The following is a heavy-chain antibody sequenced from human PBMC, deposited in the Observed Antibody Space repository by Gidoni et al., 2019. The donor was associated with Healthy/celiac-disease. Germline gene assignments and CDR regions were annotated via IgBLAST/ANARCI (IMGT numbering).Heavy chain of an antibody. Sequence: QVQLVQSRDEVKKPGASVKVSCKAAGEAFTSYYMHWVRQGPGQGLERMGIINPSGGSTSYAQKFQGRVTMTRETSTSTVYMELSSLRSEDTAVYYCASESSSGGGGGFDYWGHGTLVTVSS. D-gene: IGHD6-19*01. CDR3: ASESSSGGGGGFDY. V-gene: IGHV1-46*01. CDR1: GEAFTSYY. CDR2: INPSGGST. J-gene: IGHJ4*01.